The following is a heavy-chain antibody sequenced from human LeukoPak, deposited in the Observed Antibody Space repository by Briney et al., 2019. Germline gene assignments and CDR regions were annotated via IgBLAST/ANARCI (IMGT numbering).Heavy chain of an antibody. J-gene: IGHJ3*02. CDR3: AKDPLNYYDSSGYYPGEAFDI. V-gene: IGHV3-23*01. CDR1: GFTFSSYA. CDR2: ISGSGGST. Sequence: GGSLRLSCAASGFTFSSYAMSWVRQAPGKGLDWVSAISGSGGSTYYADSVKGRLTISRDNSKNTLYLQMNSLRAEDTAVYYCAKDPLNYYDSSGYYPGEAFDIWGQGTMVTVSS. D-gene: IGHD3-22*01.